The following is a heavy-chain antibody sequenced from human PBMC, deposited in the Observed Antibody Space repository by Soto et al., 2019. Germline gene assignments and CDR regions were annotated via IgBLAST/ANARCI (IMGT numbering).Heavy chain of an antibody. CDR2: ISGQIAKT. CDR1: GYSFHNFG. V-gene: IGHV1-18*04. CDR3: ARGPPSGSFSLTPRY. Sequence: QVQLVQSGPEVKKPGASVKVSCTASGYSFHNFGIIWVRQAPGQGLEWMGWISGQIAKTNYAQKFQGKVTMTTDTSTSTANMELNTLTSDDTAMYYCARGPPSGSFSLTPRYWGQGTLVTVSS. J-gene: IGHJ4*02. D-gene: IGHD1-26*01.